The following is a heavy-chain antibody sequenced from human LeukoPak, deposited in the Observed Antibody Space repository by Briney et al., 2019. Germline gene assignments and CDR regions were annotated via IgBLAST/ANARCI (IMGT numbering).Heavy chain of an antibody. V-gene: IGHV3-30*03. CDR1: GFTFSSYD. J-gene: IGHJ4*02. Sequence: GGSMRLSCVASGFTFSSYDMHWVRQAPGKGLEWVAVIAYDGSIYYYIDSVKGRFTISRDNSKNTLYLQMNSLKPEDTALYYCQSNDDSFDYWGQGTLVTVSS. CDR2: IAYDGSIY. D-gene: IGHD1-1*01. CDR3: QSNDDSFDY.